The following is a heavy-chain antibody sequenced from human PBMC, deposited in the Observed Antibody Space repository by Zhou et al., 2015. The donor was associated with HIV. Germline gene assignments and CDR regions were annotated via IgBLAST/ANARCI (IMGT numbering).Heavy chain of an antibody. V-gene: IGHV3-13*01. Sequence: EVQLVESGGGLIQPGGSLRLSCAASGFTFSSYDMHWVRQATGKGLEWVSAIGTAGDTYYPGSVKGRFTISRENAKNSLYLQMNSLRAGDTAVYYCARARLSLRGWFDPGAREPWSPSPQ. CDR1: GFTFSSYD. CDR3: ARARLSLRGWFDP. CDR2: IGTAGDT. D-gene: IGHD3-16*02. J-gene: IGHJ5*02.